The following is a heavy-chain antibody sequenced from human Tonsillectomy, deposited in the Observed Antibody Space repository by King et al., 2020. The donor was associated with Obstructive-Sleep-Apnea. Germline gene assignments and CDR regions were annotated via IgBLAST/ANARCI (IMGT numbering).Heavy chain of an antibody. Sequence: VQLQESGPGLVKPSETLSLTCTVSGGSISSYSWTWIRQPPGKGLEWIGYIYNTWSTNYNPSLQSRVSISIDTSKNQFSLKLSSVTAADTAVYYCARVWSTVVTNDAFDIWGQGTMVTVSS. V-gene: IGHV4-59*01. CDR1: GGSISSYS. CDR2: IYNTWST. D-gene: IGHD4-23*01. J-gene: IGHJ3*02. CDR3: ARVWSTVVTNDAFDI.